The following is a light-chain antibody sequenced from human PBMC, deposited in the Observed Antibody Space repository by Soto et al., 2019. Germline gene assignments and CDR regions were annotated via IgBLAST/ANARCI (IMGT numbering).Light chain of an antibody. CDR1: SSDVGGHDY. V-gene: IGLV2-8*01. J-gene: IGLJ1*01. Sequence: QSVLTQPPSASGSPGQSVTISCTGTSSDVGGHDYVSWYQQHPGKAPKLIVYEVTKRPSGVPDRFSGSKSGNTASLTVSGLQAEDEADYYCSSYAGSNNYVFGTGTKLTVL. CDR2: EVT. CDR3: SSYAGSNNYV.